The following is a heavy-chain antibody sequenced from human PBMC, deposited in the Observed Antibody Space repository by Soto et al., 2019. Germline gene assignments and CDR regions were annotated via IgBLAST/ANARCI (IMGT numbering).Heavy chain of an antibody. CDR2: MSGSGAFV. J-gene: IGHJ3*02. Sequence: PGGSLRLSCAASGLRFSDYSMSWIRQGPGRGLEWLSDMSGSGAFVNYADPVKGRFTISRDNAKNSLYLQMDSLRAEDTAVYYCARGGNLGYCSGATCYFDIWGQGTMVTVSS. CDR1: GLRFSDYS. V-gene: IGHV3-11*01. CDR3: ARGGNLGYCSGATCYFDI. D-gene: IGHD2-15*01.